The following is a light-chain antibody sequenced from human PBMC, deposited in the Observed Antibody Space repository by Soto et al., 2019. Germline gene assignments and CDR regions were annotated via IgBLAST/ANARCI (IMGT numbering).Light chain of an antibody. V-gene: IGKV1-5*01. CDR1: RNIERW. Sequence: DIQITHSPSTLSASVVDRVTITFLASRNIERWLAWYQQKPGKPPKLLILNASTLGSGVPSRFSGSGSGTEFTLTINSLQPDDFATYYCQKYNTYSGKFGQGTKVDIK. CDR3: QKYNTYSGK. J-gene: IGKJ1*01. CDR2: NAS.